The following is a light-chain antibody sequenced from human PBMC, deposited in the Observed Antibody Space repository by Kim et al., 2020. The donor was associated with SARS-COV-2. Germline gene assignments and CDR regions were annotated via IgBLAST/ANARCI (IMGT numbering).Light chain of an antibody. CDR1: SLRCYY. J-gene: IGLJ2*01. Sequence: ALGQTANITCQGDSLRCYYATWYQRKPGQAPILVIYGKNNRPPGIPDRFSVSSSGNTASLTITGTQTGDEADYYCNTRDSNDNVVFGGGTQLTVL. CDR2: GKN. V-gene: IGLV3-19*01. CDR3: NTRDSNDNVV.